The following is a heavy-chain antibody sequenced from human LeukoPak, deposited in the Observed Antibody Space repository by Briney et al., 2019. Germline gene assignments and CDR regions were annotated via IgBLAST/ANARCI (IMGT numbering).Heavy chain of an antibody. CDR1: GFTFSNYT. Sequence: GGSLRLSCAASGFTFSNYTMSWVRQAPGEGLEWVSAISGSGGNTYYADSVNGRFTISRDNSQNTFFLQMNSLRADDTAIYYCAKCLTSTGTCYFDYWGQGTLVTVSS. D-gene: IGHD1-1*01. V-gene: IGHV3-23*01. CDR3: AKCLTSTGTCYFDY. J-gene: IGHJ4*02. CDR2: ISGSGGNT.